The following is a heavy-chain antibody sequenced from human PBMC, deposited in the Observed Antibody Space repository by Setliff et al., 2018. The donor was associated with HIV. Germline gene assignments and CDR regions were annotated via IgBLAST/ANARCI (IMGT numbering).Heavy chain of an antibody. J-gene: IGHJ4*02. CDR2: ISANNGNT. CDR3: ARRGYSYDTSGYYYYFDY. V-gene: IGHV1-18*01. Sequence: ASVKVSCKTSGYTFTKYGITWVRQAPGQGLEWMGWISANNGNTNYAQKFQGRVTMTTDTSTRTAYMELGNLRSDDTAVYYCARRGYSYDTSGYYYYFDYWGQGTLVTISS. D-gene: IGHD3-22*01. CDR1: GYTFTKYG.